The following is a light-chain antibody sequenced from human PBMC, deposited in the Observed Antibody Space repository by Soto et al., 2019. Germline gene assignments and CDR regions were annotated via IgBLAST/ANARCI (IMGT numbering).Light chain of an antibody. Sequence: DIQMTQSPSTLSATAGHRVTIICRASQSISSWLAWYQHKPGKAPKLLIYDASNLDSGVPSRFSGSGSGTEFSLTISSLQPDDFATYYCQQYNTYSFGQGTKVDI. CDR1: QSISSW. CDR3: QQYNTYS. CDR2: DAS. J-gene: IGKJ1*01. V-gene: IGKV1-5*02.